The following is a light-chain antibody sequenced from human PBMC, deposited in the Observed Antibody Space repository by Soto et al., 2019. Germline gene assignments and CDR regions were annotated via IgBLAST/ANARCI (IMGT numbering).Light chain of an antibody. CDR1: QSISINY. J-gene: IGKJ2*01. Sequence: EIVLTQSPGTLPLSPGERATLSCRASQSISINYIAWYQQKPGQAPRLLIYGGSNRASGIPDRLSGSGSGTDFTLTISRPEPEDFALYFCHGQRYGVSSVYTFGQRTKLEIK. CDR3: HGQRYGVSSVYT. CDR2: GGS. V-gene: IGKV3-20*01.